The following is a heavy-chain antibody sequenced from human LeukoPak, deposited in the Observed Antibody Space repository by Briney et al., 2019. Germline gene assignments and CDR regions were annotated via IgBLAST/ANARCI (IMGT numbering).Heavy chain of an antibody. D-gene: IGHD3-22*01. CDR1: GFTFSSYS. J-gene: IGHJ3*02. V-gene: IGHV3-21*01. Sequence: GGSLRLSCAASGFTFSSYSMNWVRQAPGKGLEWVSSISSSSYIYYADSVKGRFTISRDNAKNSLYLQMNSLRAEDTAVYYCARSDDSSGYYPNPGAFDIWGQGTMVTVSS. CDR3: ARSDDSSGYYPNPGAFDI. CDR2: ISSSSYI.